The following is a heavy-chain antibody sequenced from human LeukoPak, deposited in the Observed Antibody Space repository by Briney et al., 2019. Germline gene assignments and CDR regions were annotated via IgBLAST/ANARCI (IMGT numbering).Heavy chain of an antibody. J-gene: IGHJ4*02. CDR3: AEGSGGPGY. Sequence: GGSLRLSCAASGFTFTKYWMTRVRQAPGKGLEWVGNIKQDGSDKNYMDSVKGRFTISRDNAKNSLYLQMNSLRADDTAVYYCAEGSGGPGYWGQGTLVTVSS. V-gene: IGHV3-7*01. CDR1: GFTFTKYW. D-gene: IGHD1-26*01. CDR2: IKQDGSDK.